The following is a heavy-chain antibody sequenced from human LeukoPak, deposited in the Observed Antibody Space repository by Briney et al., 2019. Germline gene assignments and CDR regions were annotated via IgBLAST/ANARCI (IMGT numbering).Heavy chain of an antibody. V-gene: IGHV1-46*01. D-gene: IGHD5-18*01. CDR2: INPSGGST. CDR3: ARVERGYSYGFGFDY. CDR1: GYTFTSYG. J-gene: IGHJ4*02. Sequence: ASVKVSCKASGYTFTSYGISWVRQAPGQGLEWMGIINPSGGSTSYAQKFQGRVTMTRDTSTSTVYMELSSLRSEDTAVYYCARVERGYSYGFGFDYWGQGTLVTVSS.